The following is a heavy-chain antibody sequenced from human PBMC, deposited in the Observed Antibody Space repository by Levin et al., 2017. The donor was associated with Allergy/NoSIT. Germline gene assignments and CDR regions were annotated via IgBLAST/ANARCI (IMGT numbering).Heavy chain of an antibody. D-gene: IGHD2-2*01. Sequence: PGGSLRLSCTASGFIFGDYAMSWFRQAPGKGLEWVGFTRSKAYGGTTEYAASVNGRFTISRDDSKSIAYLQMNSLKTEDTAVYYCTRGVVVPAAMKYYYYGMDVWGQRTTVTVSS. CDR1: GFIFGDYA. CDR2: TRSKAYGGTT. CDR3: TRGVVVPAAMKYYYYGMDV. J-gene: IGHJ6*02. V-gene: IGHV3-49*03.